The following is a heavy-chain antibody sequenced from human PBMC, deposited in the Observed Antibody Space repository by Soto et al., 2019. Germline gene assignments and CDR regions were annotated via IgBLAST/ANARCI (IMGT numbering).Heavy chain of an antibody. CDR1: GFTFTRYS. Sequence: PGGSLRLSCAASGFTFTRYSINWCRHSPGKGLEWVSSISSTTNYIYYGDSMKGRFTISRDNAKNSLYLEMNSLRAEDTAVYYCARESEDLTSNFDYWGQGTLVTVSS. CDR3: ARESEDLTSNFDY. J-gene: IGHJ4*02. V-gene: IGHV3-21*06. CDR2: ISSTTNYI.